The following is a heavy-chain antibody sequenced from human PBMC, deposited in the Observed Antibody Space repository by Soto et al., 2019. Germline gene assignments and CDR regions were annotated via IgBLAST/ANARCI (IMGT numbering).Heavy chain of an antibody. CDR1: GFTFSSYA. D-gene: IGHD3-22*01. V-gene: IGHV3-23*01. Sequence: GGSLRLSCAASGFTFSSYAMSWVRQAPGKGLEWVSAISGSGGSTYYADSVKGRFTISRDNSKNTLYLQMNSLRAEDTAVYYCAKAPPNYYDSSGYYYDFDYWGQGTLVTVS. J-gene: IGHJ4*02. CDR2: ISGSGGST. CDR3: AKAPPNYYDSSGYYYDFDY.